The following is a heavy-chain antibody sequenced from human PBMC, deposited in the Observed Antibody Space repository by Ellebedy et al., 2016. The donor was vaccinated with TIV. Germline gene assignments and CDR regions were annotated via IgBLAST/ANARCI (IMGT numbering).Heavy chain of an antibody. J-gene: IGHJ5*02. Sequence: SGPTLVKPTQTLTLTCTFSGFPLTTSGVRVSWIRQPPGKALEWLARIDWDDDKFYTTSLKTRLTISKDPSKNQVVLTMTNMDPGDTATYYGARMVTLPAGTWWFDPWGQGTLVTVSS. CDR3: ARMVTLPAGTWWFDP. CDR2: IDWDDDK. V-gene: IGHV2-70*04. CDR1: GFPLTTSGVR. D-gene: IGHD6-13*01.